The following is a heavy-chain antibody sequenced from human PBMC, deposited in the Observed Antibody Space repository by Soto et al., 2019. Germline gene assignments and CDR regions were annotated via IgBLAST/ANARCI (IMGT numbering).Heavy chain of an antibody. V-gene: IGHV3-48*02. Sequence: GGSLRLSCAASGFTSSSYSMNWVRQAPGKGLEWVSYISSSSSTIYYADSVKGRFTISRDNAKNSLYLQMNSLRDEDTAVYYCARAMEEPDLGYCSSTSCHRRYYYYGMDVWGQGTTVTVSS. CDR1: GFTSSSYS. CDR3: ARAMEEPDLGYCSSTSCHRRYYYYGMDV. CDR2: ISSSSSTI. D-gene: IGHD2-2*01. J-gene: IGHJ6*02.